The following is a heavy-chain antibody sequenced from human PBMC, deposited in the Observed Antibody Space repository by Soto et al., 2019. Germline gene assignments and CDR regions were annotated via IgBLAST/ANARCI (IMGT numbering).Heavy chain of an antibody. V-gene: IGHV4-39*01. CDR3: ARQGSY. CDR2: IYFNGNT. Sequence: PSETLSLTCNVSGVSIIDTSYYWGWIRQPPGKGLEWIETIYFNGNTFYNPSLKSRLTISVDTSKNQISLRLTSVTAADTAVYYCARQGSYWGHGTLVTVSS. CDR1: GVSIIDTSYY. J-gene: IGHJ4*01.